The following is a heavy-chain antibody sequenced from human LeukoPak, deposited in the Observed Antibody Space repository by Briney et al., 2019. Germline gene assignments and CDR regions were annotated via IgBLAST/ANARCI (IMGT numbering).Heavy chain of an antibody. CDR2: ISGSGGNT. Sequence: GGSLRLSCAASGFTFSTYAMSWVRQTPGKGLEWVSVISGSGGNTYYADSVKGRFTISRANAKNTLYLQMNSLRVEDTAVYYCAKDGGNSFNYFDYWGHGTLVTVSS. J-gene: IGHJ4*01. V-gene: IGHV3-23*01. CDR1: GFTFSTYA. D-gene: IGHD2-21*01. CDR3: AKDGGNSFNYFDY.